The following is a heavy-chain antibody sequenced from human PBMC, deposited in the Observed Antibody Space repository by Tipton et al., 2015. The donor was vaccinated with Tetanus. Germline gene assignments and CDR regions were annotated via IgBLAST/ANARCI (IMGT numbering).Heavy chain of an antibody. V-gene: IGHV4-34*01. Sequence: TLSLTCAVSGQSLSGHFWSWVRQAPGKGLEWIGEITPRGSASYNPSLKSRVSISGDASKNQFSLNLTSVTAADTAVYYCATQADNWFDPWGPGTLVTVSS. D-gene: IGHD2-15*01. J-gene: IGHJ5*02. CDR2: ITPRGSA. CDR1: GQSLSGHF. CDR3: ATQADNWFDP.